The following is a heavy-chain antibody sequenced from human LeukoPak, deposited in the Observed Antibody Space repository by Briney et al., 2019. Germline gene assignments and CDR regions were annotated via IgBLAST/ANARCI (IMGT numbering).Heavy chain of an antibody. V-gene: IGHV4-34*01. J-gene: IGHJ6*03. CDR1: GGSFSGYY. Sequence: SETLSLTCAVYGGSFSGYYWSWIRQPPGKGLEWIGEINHSGSTNYNPSLKSRVTISVDTSRNQFSLKLSSVTAADTAVYYCARGSKRLVVPAAHIPYYYYYMDVWGKGTTVTVSS. CDR3: ARGSKRLVVPAAHIPYYYYYMDV. CDR2: INHSGST. D-gene: IGHD2-2*01.